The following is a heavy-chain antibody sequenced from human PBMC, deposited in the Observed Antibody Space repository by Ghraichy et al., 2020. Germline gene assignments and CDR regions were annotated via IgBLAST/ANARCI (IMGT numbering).Heavy chain of an antibody. CDR3: ARDTGSTYYYNSSYAFDI. CDR2: IYYSGST. Sequence: SETLSLTCTVSGGSISSYYWSWIRQPPGKGLEWIGYIYYSGSTNYNPSLKSRVTISVDTSKNQFSLKLSSVTAADTAVYYCARDTGSTYYYNSSYAFDIWGQGTLVT. V-gene: IGHV4-59*01. J-gene: IGHJ3*02. CDR1: GGSISSYY. D-gene: IGHD3-22*01.